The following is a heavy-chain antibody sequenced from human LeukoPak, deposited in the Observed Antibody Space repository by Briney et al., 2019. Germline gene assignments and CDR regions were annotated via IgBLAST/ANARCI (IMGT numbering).Heavy chain of an antibody. D-gene: IGHD6-13*01. J-gene: IGHJ3*02. V-gene: IGHV3-7*01. CDR1: GFTFSSYW. Sequence: GGSLRLSCAASGFTFSSYWMSWVRQAPGKGLEWVANIKQDGSEKYHVDSVKGRFTISRDNAKNSLYLQMNSLRAEDTAVYYCARGEAAAGTWDAFDIWGQGTMVTVSS. CDR3: ARGEAAAGTWDAFDI. CDR2: IKQDGSEK.